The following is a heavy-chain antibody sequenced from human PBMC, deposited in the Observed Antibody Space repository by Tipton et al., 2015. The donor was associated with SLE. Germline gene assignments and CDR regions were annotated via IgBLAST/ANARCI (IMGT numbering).Heavy chain of an antibody. D-gene: IGHD3-22*01. CDR2: IKQDGSEK. J-gene: IGHJ3*02. Sequence: SLRLSCAASGFTFSSYWMSWVRQAPGKGLEWVANIKQDGSEKYFVDSVKGRFTISRDNAKNSLYLQMNSLRAEDTAVYYCAREVRDYYDSSVRAFDIWGQGTMVTVSS. V-gene: IGHV3-7*01. CDR3: AREVRDYYDSSVRAFDI. CDR1: GFTFSSYW.